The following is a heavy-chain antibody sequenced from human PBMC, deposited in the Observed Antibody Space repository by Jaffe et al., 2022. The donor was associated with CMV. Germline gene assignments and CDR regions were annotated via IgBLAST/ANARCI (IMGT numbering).Heavy chain of an antibody. CDR1: GYTFTTYG. CDR3: TRFGSGSLYYYYYMDV. CDR2: ISVYNGNT. Sequence: QAQLVQTGFEVKKPGASVKVSCKASGYTFTTYGISWVRQAPGQGLEWMGWISVYNGNTKYAQKFQGRVTMTTDTSTSTAYMELRSLRSDDTAVYYCTRFGSGSLYYYYYMDVWGNGTTVTVSS. V-gene: IGHV1-18*04. D-gene: IGHD3-10*01. J-gene: IGHJ6*03.